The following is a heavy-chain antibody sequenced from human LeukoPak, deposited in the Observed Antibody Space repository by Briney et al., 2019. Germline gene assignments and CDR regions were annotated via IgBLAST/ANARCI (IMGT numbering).Heavy chain of an antibody. CDR2: INGDNGNT. Sequence: ASVKVSCKASGGTFSSYAISWVRQAPGQGLEWMGWINGDNGNTKYSQKFQGRVTITRDTSAYTAYMELRSLRSEDTAVYYCARAPYDILTGYSLNWFDPWSQGTLVTVSS. J-gene: IGHJ5*02. V-gene: IGHV1-3*01. CDR1: GGTFSSYA. CDR3: ARAPYDILTGYSLNWFDP. D-gene: IGHD3-9*01.